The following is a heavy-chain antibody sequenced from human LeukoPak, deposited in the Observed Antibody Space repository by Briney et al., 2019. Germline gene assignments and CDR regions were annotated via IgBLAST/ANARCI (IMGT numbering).Heavy chain of an antibody. V-gene: IGHV1-2*07. Sequence: ASVKVSCKASGHILTGQYMHWVRQAPGQGLECRGWFKPTSARTKYAHTFKGRVSIPRARSSSTAYMELSMLRSIDTSLHHFAISSSADLPLESWGQGTLV. CDR1: GHILTGQY. CDR3: AISSSADLPLES. J-gene: IGHJ5*02. D-gene: IGHD3-3*01. CDR2: FKPTSART.